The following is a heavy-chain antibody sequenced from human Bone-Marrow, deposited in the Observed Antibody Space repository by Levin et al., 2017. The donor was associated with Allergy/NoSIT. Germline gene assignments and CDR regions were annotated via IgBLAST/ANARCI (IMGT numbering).Heavy chain of an antibody. Sequence: SVKVSCKASGCTFSSYAISWVRQAPGQGLEWMGGIIPIFGTANYAQKFQGRVTITADESTSTAYMELSSLRSEDTAVYYCARAPVGEYYFDYWGQGTLVTVSS. CDR1: GCTFSSYA. CDR2: IIPIFGTA. V-gene: IGHV1-69*13. J-gene: IGHJ4*02. CDR3: ARAPVGEYYFDY.